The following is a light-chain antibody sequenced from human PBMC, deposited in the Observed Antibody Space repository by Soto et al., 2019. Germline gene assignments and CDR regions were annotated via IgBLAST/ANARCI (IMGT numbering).Light chain of an antibody. CDR2: AAS. Sequence: DIQMTQSPSSLSASVGDRVTITCRASQSSSSHLNWYQQKPGEAPKLLIYAASSLQSGVPSRFSGSGSGTGFSLIISSLQPEDFATYYCQQTYSTLLTFGPGTRVDIK. CDR3: QQTYSTLLT. V-gene: IGKV1-39*01. J-gene: IGKJ3*01. CDR1: QSSSSH.